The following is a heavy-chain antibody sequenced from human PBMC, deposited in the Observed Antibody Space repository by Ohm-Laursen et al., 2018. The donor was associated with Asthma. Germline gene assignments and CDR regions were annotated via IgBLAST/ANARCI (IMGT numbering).Heavy chain of an antibody. J-gene: IGHJ4*02. CDR3: ARDVMEWYLPAFDF. Sequence: SLRLSCTASGFTFSSYGMHWVRQAPGKGLEWVAVISYDGSNKYYADSVKGRFTISRDNSKNTLYLQMNSLRAEDTAVYYCARDVMEWYLPAFDFWGQGTLVTVSS. V-gene: IGHV3-30*03. D-gene: IGHD3-3*01. CDR2: ISYDGSNK. CDR1: GFTFSSYG.